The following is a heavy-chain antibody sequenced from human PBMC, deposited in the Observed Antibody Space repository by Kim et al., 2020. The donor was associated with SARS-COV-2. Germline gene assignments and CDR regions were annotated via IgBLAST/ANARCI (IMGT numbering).Heavy chain of an antibody. Sequence: GGSLRLSCAASGFTVSSNYMSWVRQAPGKGLEWVSVIYSGGSTYYADSVKGRFTISRDNSKNTLYLQMNSLRAEDTAVYYCARGGGVHDLYGMDFWGQGTMVTVSS. D-gene: IGHD3-16*01. J-gene: IGHJ6*02. CDR2: IYSGGST. CDR1: GFTVSSNY. CDR3: ARGGGVHDLYGMDF. V-gene: IGHV3-53*01.